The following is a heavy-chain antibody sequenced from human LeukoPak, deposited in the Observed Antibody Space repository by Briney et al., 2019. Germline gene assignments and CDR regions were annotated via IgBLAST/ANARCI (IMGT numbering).Heavy chain of an antibody. CDR3: ASGSREW. V-gene: IGHV3-7*01. CDR2: IKEEGSEK. J-gene: IGHJ4*02. D-gene: IGHD3-10*01. Sequence: GGSLRLSCAASGFTLSRYWMSWVRQAPGKGLEWLANIKEEGSEKYYVDSVKGRFTISRDNAKNSLYLQMNSLRAEDTSVYYCASGSREWWGQGTLVTVSS. CDR1: GFTLSRYW.